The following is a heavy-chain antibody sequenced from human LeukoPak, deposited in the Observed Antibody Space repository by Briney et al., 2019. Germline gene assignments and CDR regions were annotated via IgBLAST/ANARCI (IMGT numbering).Heavy chain of an antibody. J-gene: IGHJ3*02. CDR1: GFTFSSYA. CDR2: ISYDGSNK. V-gene: IGHV3-30-3*01. CDR3: ARTPYYDSRQKPIYDAFDI. Sequence: PGGSLRLSCAASGFTFSSYAMHWVRQAPGKGLEWVAVISYDGSNKYYADSVKGRFTISRGNSKNTLYLQMNSLRAEDTAVYYCARTPYYDSRQKPIYDAFDIWGQGTMVTVSS. D-gene: IGHD3-22*01.